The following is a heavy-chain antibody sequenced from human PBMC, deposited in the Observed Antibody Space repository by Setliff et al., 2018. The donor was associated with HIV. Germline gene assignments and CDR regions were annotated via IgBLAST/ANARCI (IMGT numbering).Heavy chain of an antibody. D-gene: IGHD2-21*02. CDR2: IYPGDSVT. Sequence: PGESLKISCRASGYTFTNYWIGWVRQMPGKGLEWIGVIYPGDSVTRYSPSFQGQVSISADTSITTAYLQWSSLKASDTAIYYCIRRRRAPGTADLEAYWGQGTLVTVSS. CDR3: IRRRRAPGTADLEAY. CDR1: GYTFTNYW. V-gene: IGHV5-51*01. J-gene: IGHJ4*02.